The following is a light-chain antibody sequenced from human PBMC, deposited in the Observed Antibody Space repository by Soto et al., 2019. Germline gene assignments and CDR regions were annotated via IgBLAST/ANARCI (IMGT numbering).Light chain of an antibody. CDR1: QSVTSSF. V-gene: IGKV3-20*01. CDR3: QQYSNSPIT. J-gene: IGKJ5*01. Sequence: EIVLTQSPGTLSLSPGERATLSCRASQSVTSSFLAWFQQKPGQAPRLLIYGASSRATGIPDRFIGSGSGTDFTLTISRLGPEDFAVYCCQQYSNSPITFGQGTRLEIK. CDR2: GAS.